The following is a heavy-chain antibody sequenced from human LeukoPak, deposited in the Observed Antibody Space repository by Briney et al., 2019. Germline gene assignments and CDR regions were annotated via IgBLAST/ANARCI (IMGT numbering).Heavy chain of an antibody. CDR3: ARGRRLVYGDPQGRYFDL. Sequence: SETLSLTCAVYGGSFSGYYWSWIRQPPGKGLEWIGEINHSGSTNYNPSLKSRVTISVDTSKNQFSLKLSSVTAADTAVYYCARGRRLVYGDPQGRYFDLWGRGTLVTVSS. J-gene: IGHJ2*01. CDR1: GGSFSGYY. V-gene: IGHV4-34*01. D-gene: IGHD4-17*01. CDR2: INHSGST.